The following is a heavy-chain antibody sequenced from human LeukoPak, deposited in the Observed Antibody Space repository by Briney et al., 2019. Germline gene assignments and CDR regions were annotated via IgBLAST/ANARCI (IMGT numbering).Heavy chain of an antibody. CDR3: AKDGGSYSADY. Sequence: GASVTVSCKASGYTFITYKMHWVRQAPGQGLEWVGIINPSDGDRRNAQKFQGRVTMTRDMSTSTVYMELSSLRSEDTAVYYCAKDGGSYSADYWGQGTLVTVSS. CDR2: INPSDGDR. D-gene: IGHD3-10*01. J-gene: IGHJ4*02. V-gene: IGHV1-46*01. CDR1: GYTFITYK.